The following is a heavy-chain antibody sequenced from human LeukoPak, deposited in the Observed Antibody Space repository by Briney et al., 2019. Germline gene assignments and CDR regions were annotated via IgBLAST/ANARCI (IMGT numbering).Heavy chain of an antibody. CDR3: AREAGTGEY. D-gene: IGHD6-19*01. CDR2: IKQDGSEK. Sequence: PGGSLRLSCAASGFTFSNYWMSWVRQAPGKGLEWVANIKQDGSEKYYVDSVKGRFTISRDNAKNSLYLQMNSLRAEDTALYYCAREAGTGEYWGQGTLVIVSS. V-gene: IGHV3-7*01. J-gene: IGHJ4*02. CDR1: GFTFSNYW.